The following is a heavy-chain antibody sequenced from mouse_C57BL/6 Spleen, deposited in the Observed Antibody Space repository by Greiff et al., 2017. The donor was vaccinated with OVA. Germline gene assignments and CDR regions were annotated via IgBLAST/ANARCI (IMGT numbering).Heavy chain of an antibody. D-gene: IGHD1-1*01. CDR1: GYTFTSYW. CDR2: IYPGSGST. V-gene: IGHV1-55*01. J-gene: IGHJ3*01. Sequence: VKLMESGAELVKPGASVKMSCKASGYTFTSYWITWVKQRPGQGLEWIGDIYPGSGSTNYNEKFKSKATLTVDTSSSTAYMQLSSLTSEDSAVYYCARRGGSSLVAYWGQGTLVTVSA. CDR3: ARRGGSSLVAY.